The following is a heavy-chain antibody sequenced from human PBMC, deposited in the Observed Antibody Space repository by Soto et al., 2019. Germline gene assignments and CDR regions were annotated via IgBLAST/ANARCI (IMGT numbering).Heavy chain of an antibody. CDR1: GFTFSSYG. CDR3: ARGQWLAYFDD. Sequence: PGGSLRLSCAASGFTFSSYGMHWVRQAPGKGLEWVAVIWYDGSNKYYADSVKGRFTISRDNSKNTLYLQMNSLRAEDTAVYYCARGQWLAYFDDWGQGTRVTVAS. V-gene: IGHV3-33*01. D-gene: IGHD6-19*01. J-gene: IGHJ4*02. CDR2: IWYDGSNK.